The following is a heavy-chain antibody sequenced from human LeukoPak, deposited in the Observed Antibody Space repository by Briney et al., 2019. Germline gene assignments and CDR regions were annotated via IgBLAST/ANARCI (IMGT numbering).Heavy chain of an antibody. CDR1: GGSISSYY. D-gene: IGHD6-19*01. J-gene: IGHJ6*02. CDR2: IYYSGST. Sequence: SETLSLTCTVPGGSISSYYWSWIRQPPGRGLEWIGYIYYSGSTNYNPSLKSRVTISVDTSKNQFSLKLSSVTAADTAVYYCASSSSVEYYYGMDVWGQGTTVTVSS. CDR3: ASSSSVEYYYGMDV. V-gene: IGHV4-59*01.